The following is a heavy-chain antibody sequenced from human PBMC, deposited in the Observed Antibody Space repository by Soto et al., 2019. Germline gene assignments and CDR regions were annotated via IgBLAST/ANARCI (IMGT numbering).Heavy chain of an antibody. D-gene: IGHD5-18*01. CDR1: GGSISSGDYY. V-gene: IGHV4-30-4*01. CDR2: IYYSGST. CDR3: ASVDTAMAAAFDY. Sequence: QVQLQESGPGLVKPSQTLSLTCTVSGGSISSGDYYWSWIRQPPGKGLEWIGYIYYSGSTYYNPSLKSRVXXSXDXXKNQFSLKLSSVTAADTAVYYCASVDTAMAAAFDYWGQGTLVTVSS. J-gene: IGHJ4*02.